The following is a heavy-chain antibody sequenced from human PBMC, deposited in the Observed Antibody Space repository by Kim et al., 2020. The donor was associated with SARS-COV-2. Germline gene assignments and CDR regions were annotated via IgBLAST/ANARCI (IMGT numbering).Heavy chain of an antibody. Sequence: TNYNPSLKSHVTISVDTSTNQFSLNLSSVTAADTAVYYCARLFRAGLIDYWGQGTLVTVSS. V-gene: IGHV4-59*08. CDR3: ARLFRAGLIDY. D-gene: IGHD2-21*01. J-gene: IGHJ4*02. CDR2: T.